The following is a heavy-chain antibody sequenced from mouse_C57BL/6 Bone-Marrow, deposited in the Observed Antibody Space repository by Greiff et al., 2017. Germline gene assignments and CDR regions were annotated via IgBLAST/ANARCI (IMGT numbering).Heavy chain of an antibody. CDR2: IRLKSDNYAT. Sequence: EVMLVESGGGLVQPGGSMKLSCVASGFTFSNYWMNWVRQSPEKGLEWVAQIRLKSDNYATHYAESVKGRFTISRADSKSSVYLQMNNLRAEDTGIYYCTDSVYWGQGTSVTVSS. CDR3: TDSVY. J-gene: IGHJ4*01. V-gene: IGHV6-3*01. CDR1: GFTFSNYW.